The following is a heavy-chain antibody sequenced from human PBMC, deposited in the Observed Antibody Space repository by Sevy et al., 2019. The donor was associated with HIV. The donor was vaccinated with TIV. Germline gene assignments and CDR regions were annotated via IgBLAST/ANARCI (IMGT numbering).Heavy chain of an antibody. V-gene: IGHV1-3*01. Sequence: ASVKVSCKASGYTFTSYAMHWVRQAPGQRLEWMGWINAGNGNTKYSQKFQGRVTITRDTSASTAYMELSSLRSEDTAVYYCARDPYYYGSGSYLIRPAYYFDYWGQGTLVTVSS. CDR1: GYTFTSYA. CDR2: INAGNGNT. CDR3: ARDPYYYGSGSYLIRPAYYFDY. J-gene: IGHJ4*02. D-gene: IGHD3-10*01.